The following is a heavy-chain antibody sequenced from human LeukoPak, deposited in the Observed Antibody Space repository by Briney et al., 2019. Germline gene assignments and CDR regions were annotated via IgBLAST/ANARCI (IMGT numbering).Heavy chain of an antibody. Sequence: GGSLRLSCAASGFIFSSYGMHWVRQAPGKGLEWVAVISHDGSKKYYADSVKGRFTISRDNFKNTLSLQMNSLRAEDTAVYYCAKGPSSGFYIFDFWGQGTLVTVSS. J-gene: IGHJ4*02. V-gene: IGHV3-30*18. CDR2: ISHDGSKK. D-gene: IGHD3-22*01. CDR3: AKGPSSGFYIFDF. CDR1: GFIFSSYG.